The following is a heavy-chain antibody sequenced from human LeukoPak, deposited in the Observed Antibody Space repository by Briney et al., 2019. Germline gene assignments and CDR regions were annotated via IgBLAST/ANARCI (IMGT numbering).Heavy chain of an antibody. J-gene: IGHJ4*02. Sequence: PGGSLRLSCAASGFTFSSYGMHWVRQAPGKGLEWVAVISYDGSNKYYADSVKGRFTISRGNSKNTLYLQMNSLRAEDTAVYYCAKGRVVPAAHSDYWGQGTLVTVSS. V-gene: IGHV3-30*18. CDR3: AKGRVVPAAHSDY. D-gene: IGHD2-2*01. CDR2: ISYDGSNK. CDR1: GFTFSSYG.